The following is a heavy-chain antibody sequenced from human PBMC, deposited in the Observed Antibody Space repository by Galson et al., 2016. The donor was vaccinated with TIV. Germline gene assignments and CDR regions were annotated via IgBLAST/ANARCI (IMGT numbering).Heavy chain of an antibody. CDR3: ARDLAGPADY. J-gene: IGHJ4*02. Sequence: SLRLSCAASGFTFSSYEMNWVRQAPGKGLEWVSYISSGGGTIYYADSLKGRFTITRDNAKKSVYLQMNSLRAEDTAVYYCARDLAGPADYWGQGTLVTVSS. D-gene: IGHD1-1*01. CDR1: GFTFSSYE. V-gene: IGHV3-48*03. CDR2: ISSGGGTI.